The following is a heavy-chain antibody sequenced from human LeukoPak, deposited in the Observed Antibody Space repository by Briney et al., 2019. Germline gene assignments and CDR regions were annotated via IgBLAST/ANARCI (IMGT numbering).Heavy chain of an antibody. CDR2: INPGDTDT. J-gene: IGHJ6*03. Sequence: GESLKISCKASGYSFTTYWIGWVRQMPGKGLEWMGIINPGDTDTRYSPSFQGQGTISADKSISTAYLQWSSLRASDTAMYYCARRIIVPAATWDYMDVWGKGTTVTVSS. CDR1: GYSFTTYW. CDR3: ARRIIVPAATWDYMDV. V-gene: IGHV5-51*01. D-gene: IGHD2-2*01.